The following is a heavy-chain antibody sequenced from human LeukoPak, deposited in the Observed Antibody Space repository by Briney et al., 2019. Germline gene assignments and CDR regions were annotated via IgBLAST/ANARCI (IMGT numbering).Heavy chain of an antibody. V-gene: IGHV3-23*01. CDR3: GKRSTSLRGRGNY. D-gene: IGHD2-2*01. CDR2: ISAGGNNT. J-gene: IGHJ4*02. CDR1: GFTFSNYD. Sequence: PGGSLRLSCAASGFTFSNYDMGWVCQAPGKGLEWVSVISAGGNNTLYADSVRGRFTISRDNSRNAVDLQMNSLRAEDAAVYYCGKRSTSLRGRGNYWGQGALVTVSS.